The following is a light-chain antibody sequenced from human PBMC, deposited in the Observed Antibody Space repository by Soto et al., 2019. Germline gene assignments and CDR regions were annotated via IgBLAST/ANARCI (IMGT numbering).Light chain of an antibody. CDR3: QQYDDWLRLT. J-gene: IGKJ4*01. V-gene: IGKV3D-15*01. CDR1: QSVNIY. CDR2: GAS. Sequence: EIVMTQSPSTLSVSPGERATLSRGASQSVNIYLAWYEQKPGHAPRLLIFGASYRATGIPARFSGSGSGTEFNLTISSLQSEDFAVYFCQQYDDWLRLTFGGGTKVDI.